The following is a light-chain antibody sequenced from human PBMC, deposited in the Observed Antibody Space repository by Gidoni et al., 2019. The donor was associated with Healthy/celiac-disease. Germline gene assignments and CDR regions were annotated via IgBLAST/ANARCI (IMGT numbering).Light chain of an antibody. CDR3: QQYNNWPPLYT. CDR1: QSVSSN. V-gene: IGKV3-15*01. J-gene: IGKJ2*01. CDR2: GAS. Sequence: EIVMTQSPATLSVSPGESATLSCRASQSVSSNLPWYQQKPGQAPRLLIYGASTRATGIPARFSGSGSVTEFTLTISSLQSEDFAVYYCQQYNNWPPLYTCXQXTKLEIK.